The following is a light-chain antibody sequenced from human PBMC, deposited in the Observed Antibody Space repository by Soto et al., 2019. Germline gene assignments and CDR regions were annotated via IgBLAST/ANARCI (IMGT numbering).Light chain of an antibody. CDR2: DAS. Sequence: EIVLTQSPATLSLSPGERATLSCRASQSVSSSLARYQQKPGQAPRLLIYDASSRATGIPARFSGSGSGTDFTLTISSLEPEDFAVYYCQQRSNWLTFGGGTKVEIK. J-gene: IGKJ4*01. CDR1: QSVSSS. CDR3: QQRSNWLT. V-gene: IGKV3-11*01.